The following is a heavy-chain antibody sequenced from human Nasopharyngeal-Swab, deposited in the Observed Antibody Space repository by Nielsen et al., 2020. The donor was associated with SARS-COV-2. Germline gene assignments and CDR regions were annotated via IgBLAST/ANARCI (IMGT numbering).Heavy chain of an antibody. J-gene: IGHJ6*03. D-gene: IGHD6-13*01. CDR3: ARGASWAIAAVSYCYYYYMDV. CDR1: GGTFSSYA. V-gene: IGHV1-69*06. Sequence: SVKVSCKGSGGTFSSYAISWVRPAPGQGLAWMGGIIPIFGTENYAQKFQGRVKITADKSTSTAYMEVSSLRSEDTAVYYCARGASWAIAAVSYCYYYYMDVWGKGTTVTVSS. CDR2: IIPIFGTE.